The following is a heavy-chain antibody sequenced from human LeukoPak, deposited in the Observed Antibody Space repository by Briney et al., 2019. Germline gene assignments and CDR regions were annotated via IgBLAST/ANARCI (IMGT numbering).Heavy chain of an antibody. CDR1: GFTFDDYA. J-gene: IGHJ4*02. CDR2: ISWNSGSI. V-gene: IGHV3-9*01. D-gene: IGHD5-18*01. Sequence: GGSLRLSCAASGFTFDDYAMHWVRQAPGKGLEWVSGISWNSGSIGYADSVKGRFTISRDNAKNSLYLQMNSLRAEDTALYYCAKGIGAMVTLIDYWGQGTLVTVSS. CDR3: AKGIGAMVTLIDY.